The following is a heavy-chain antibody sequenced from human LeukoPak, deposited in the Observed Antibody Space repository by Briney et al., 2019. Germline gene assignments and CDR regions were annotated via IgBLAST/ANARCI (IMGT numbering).Heavy chain of an antibody. J-gene: IGHJ3*02. CDR3: AKLTPRGSSDAFDI. D-gene: IGHD4-23*01. CDR2: IKQDGSET. CDR1: GFTFSSYW. V-gene: IGHV3-7*01. Sequence: GGSLRLSCAASGFTFSSYWMSWVRQAPGKGLEWVANIKQDGSETYYVDSVEGRFTASRDNAESSLYLQMTSLRVEDTAVYYCAKLTPRGSSDAFDIWGQGTMVTVSS.